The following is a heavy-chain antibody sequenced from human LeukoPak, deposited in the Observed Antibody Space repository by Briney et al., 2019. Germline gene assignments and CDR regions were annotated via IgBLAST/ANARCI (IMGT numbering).Heavy chain of an antibody. D-gene: IGHD7-27*01. CDR2: IYYSGST. J-gene: IGHJ4*02. V-gene: IGHV4-30-4*08. CDR3: ARVGRPALGIGGLFDY. CDR1: GGSISSGDYY. Sequence: SQTLSLTCTVSGGSISSGDYYWSWIRQPPGKGLGWIGYIYYSGSTSYNPSLKSRVTISVDTSKNQFSLKLSSVTAADTAVYYCARVGRPALGIGGLFDYWGQGTLVTVSS.